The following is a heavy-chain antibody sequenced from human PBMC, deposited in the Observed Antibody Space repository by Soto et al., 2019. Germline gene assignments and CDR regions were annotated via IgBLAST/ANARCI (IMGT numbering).Heavy chain of an antibody. J-gene: IGHJ4*02. CDR2: MYYSGNA. Sequence: QVQLQESGPGLVKPSETLSLTCTVSGASISRYYWSWIRQSPGKGLEWIGYMYYSGNANYNPSLRSRITISVDTSKTQFSLNLNSVTGADTAVYYCAREYPVHSAYFDYWGQGILVTVSS. D-gene: IGHD1-26*01. CDR3: AREYPVHSAYFDY. V-gene: IGHV4-59*01. CDR1: GASISRYY.